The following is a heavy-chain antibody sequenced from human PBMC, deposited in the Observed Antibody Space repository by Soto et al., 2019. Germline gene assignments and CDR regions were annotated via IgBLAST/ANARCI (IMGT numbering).Heavy chain of an antibody. CDR1: GYTFTTFG. V-gene: IGHV1-18*01. J-gene: IGHJ4*02. D-gene: IGHD4-17*01. CDR3: ARGLTYGDFDF. Sequence: QIQLVQSGPEVKKTGASVKVSCKASGYTFTTFGINWVRQAPGQGLEWMGCITAYDGKIKYAQNFQGRVTMTIDTPTSTGYLELRGLSSDDTAVYFCARGLTYGDFDFWGQGTLVDVSS. CDR2: ITAYDGKI.